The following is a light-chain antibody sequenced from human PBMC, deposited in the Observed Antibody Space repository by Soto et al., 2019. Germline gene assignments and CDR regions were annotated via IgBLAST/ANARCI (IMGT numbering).Light chain of an antibody. CDR1: QSLLHTDGKDH. CDR2: EVS. J-gene: IGKJ4*01. Sequence: VLSQTPLSLSVTPGQPASISCRSNQSLLHTDGKDHLYWFLQKPGQPPQLLIYEVSNRFSGVTERFSGSRSGTDFTLKISRLEAEDVGVYYCMQSTYLPLTFGGGTKVEIK. CDR3: MQSTYLPLT. V-gene: IGKV2D-29*01.